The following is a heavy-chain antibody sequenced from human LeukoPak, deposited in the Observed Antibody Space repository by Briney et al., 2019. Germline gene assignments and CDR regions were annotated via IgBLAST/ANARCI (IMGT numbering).Heavy chain of an antibody. Sequence: GGSLRLSCAASGFTFDDYAMHWVRQAPGKGLEWVSAISGSGGSTYYADSVKGRFTISRDNSKNTLYLQMNSLRAEDTAVYYCANNLEQWLVLGSFDYWGQGTLVTVSS. J-gene: IGHJ4*02. CDR1: GFTFDDYA. D-gene: IGHD6-19*01. CDR3: ANNLEQWLVLGSFDY. CDR2: ISGSGGST. V-gene: IGHV3-23*01.